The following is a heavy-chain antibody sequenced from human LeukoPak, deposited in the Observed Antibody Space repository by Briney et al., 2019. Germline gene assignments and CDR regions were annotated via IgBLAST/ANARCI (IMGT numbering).Heavy chain of an antibody. CDR1: GFTFSKFP. V-gene: IGHV3-23*01. D-gene: IGHD1-26*01. Sequence: GGSLRLSCAASGFTFSKFPMGWVRQAPGRGLEWVSVISGSGGSTYYADSVKGRFTISRDNSKNTLYLQMNSLRAEDTAVYYCAKGGSYYGYWGQGTLVTVSS. CDR2: ISGSGGST. CDR3: AKGGSYYGY. J-gene: IGHJ4*02.